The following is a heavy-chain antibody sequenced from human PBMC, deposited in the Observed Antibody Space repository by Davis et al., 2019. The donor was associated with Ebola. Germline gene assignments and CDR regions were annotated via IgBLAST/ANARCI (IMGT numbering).Heavy chain of an antibody. Sequence: PSETLSLTCAVYGGSFSGYYWSWIRQPPGKGLEWIGEINHSGSTNYNPSLKSRVTILVDTSKNQFSLKLSSVTAADTAVYYCARGQWGYYYYYYMDVWGKGTTVTVSS. D-gene: IGHD2-8*01. CDR2: INHSGST. J-gene: IGHJ6*03. CDR1: GGSFSGYY. V-gene: IGHV4-34*01. CDR3: ARGQWGYYYYYYMDV.